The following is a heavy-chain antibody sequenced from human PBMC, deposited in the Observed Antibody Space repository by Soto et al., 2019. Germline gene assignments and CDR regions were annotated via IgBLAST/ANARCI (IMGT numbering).Heavy chain of an antibody. CDR2: ISGSGGST. Sequence: EVQLLESGGGLVQPGGSLRLSCAASGFTFSSYAMSWVRQAPGKGLEWVSTISGSGGSTYYADSVKGRFTISRYNSKNTLYLQMNSLRAEDTAVYYCAKGQSGWYAPFDYWGQGTLVTVSS. J-gene: IGHJ4*02. CDR3: AKGQSGWYAPFDY. CDR1: GFTFSSYA. V-gene: IGHV3-23*01. D-gene: IGHD6-19*01.